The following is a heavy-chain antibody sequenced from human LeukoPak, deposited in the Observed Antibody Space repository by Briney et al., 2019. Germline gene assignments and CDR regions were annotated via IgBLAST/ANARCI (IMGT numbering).Heavy chain of an antibody. V-gene: IGHV3-23*01. Sequence: PGGSLRLSCAASGFTFSSYAMSWVRQAPGKGLEWVSAISGSGGSTYYADSVKGRFTISRDNSKNTLYLQMNSLRAEDTAVYYCAKGADIVVVPAAIPFDYWGQGTLVTVSS. D-gene: IGHD2-2*01. J-gene: IGHJ4*02. CDR1: GFTFSSYA. CDR2: ISGSGGST. CDR3: AKGADIVVVPAAIPFDY.